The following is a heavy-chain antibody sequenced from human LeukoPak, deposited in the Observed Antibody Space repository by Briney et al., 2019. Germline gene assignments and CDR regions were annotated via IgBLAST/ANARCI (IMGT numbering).Heavy chain of an antibody. CDR1: GFTFSSYS. Sequence: PGGSLRLSCAASGFTFSSYSMNWVRQAPGKGLEWVSYISSSSSTIYYADSVKGRFTISRDNAKNSLYLQMNSLRAEDTAVYYCARHKASIVVVPAAPFDYWGQGTLVTVSS. V-gene: IGHV3-48*01. CDR3: ARHKASIVVVPAAPFDY. D-gene: IGHD2-2*01. CDR2: ISSSSSTI. J-gene: IGHJ4*02.